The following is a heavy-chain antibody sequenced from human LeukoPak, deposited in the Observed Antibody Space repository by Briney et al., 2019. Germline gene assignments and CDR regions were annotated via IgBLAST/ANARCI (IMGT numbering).Heavy chain of an antibody. J-gene: IGHJ5*02. CDR1: GYTFSNSA. Sequence: GASVKVSCKASGYTFSNSAISWMRQAPGQGLEWMGWISVYKGNTNYAQKHQGRVTMTADASTNTAYMELRSLRFDDTAVYYCARDLAGIVGVTAWFDPWGQGTLVTVSS. CDR2: ISVYKGNT. V-gene: IGHV1-18*01. D-gene: IGHD1-26*01. CDR3: ARDLAGIVGVTAWFDP.